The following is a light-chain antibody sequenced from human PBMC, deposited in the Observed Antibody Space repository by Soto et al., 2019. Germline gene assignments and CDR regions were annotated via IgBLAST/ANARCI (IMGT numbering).Light chain of an antibody. CDR2: EVR. Sequence: QSALTQPASVSGSPGQSITISCTGTSSDIGGYNSVSWYQQHPGNAPKLIIYEVRNRPSGVSNRFSGSKSGNTASLTISGLQPEDEADYYCSSYTSINTLVFGTGTKLTVL. CDR3: SSYTSINTLV. CDR1: SSDIGGYNS. V-gene: IGLV2-14*01. J-gene: IGLJ1*01.